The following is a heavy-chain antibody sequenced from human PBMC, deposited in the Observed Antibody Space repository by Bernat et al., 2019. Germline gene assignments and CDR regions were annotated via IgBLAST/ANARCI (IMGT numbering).Heavy chain of an antibody. CDR2: ISVSGGST. D-gene: IGHD5-12*01. CDR3: AKDLTGGYGPLIPSQVSPLDY. V-gene: IGHV3-23*01. Sequence: EVQLLESGGGLVQPGGSLRLSCAASGFTFSSYAMSWVRQAPGKGLEGVSAISVSGGSTYYADSVKGRFTISRDNSKNTLYLQMNSLRAEDTAVYYCAKDLTGGYGPLIPSQVSPLDYWGQGTLVTVSS. J-gene: IGHJ4*02. CDR1: GFTFSSYA.